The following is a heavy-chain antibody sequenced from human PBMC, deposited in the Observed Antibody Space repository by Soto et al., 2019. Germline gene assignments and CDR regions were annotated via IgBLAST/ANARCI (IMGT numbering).Heavy chain of an antibody. Sequence: QVQLQQWGAGLLKPSETLSLTCAVYGGSFSGYYWSWIRQPPGKGLEWIGEINHSGSTNYNPSLKRRVTISVDTSKNQFSLKLSSVTAADTAVYYCARGWGRILDYWGQGTLVTVSS. CDR3: ARGWGRILDY. CDR1: GGSFSGYY. D-gene: IGHD7-27*01. V-gene: IGHV4-34*01. CDR2: INHSGST. J-gene: IGHJ4*02.